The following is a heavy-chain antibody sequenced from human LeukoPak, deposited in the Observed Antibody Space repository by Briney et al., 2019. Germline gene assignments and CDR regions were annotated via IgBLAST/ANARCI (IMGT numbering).Heavy chain of an antibody. CDR3: ARALDYYDSSGYSRVFDY. Sequence: SETLSLTCTVSGGSISSYYWSWIRQPPGKGLEWIGYIYYSGSTNYNPSLKSRVTISVDTSKNQFSLKLSSVTAADTAVYYCARALDYYDSSGYSRVFDYWGQGTLVTVPS. CDR1: GGSISSYY. D-gene: IGHD3-22*01. J-gene: IGHJ4*02. CDR2: IYYSGST. V-gene: IGHV4-59*01.